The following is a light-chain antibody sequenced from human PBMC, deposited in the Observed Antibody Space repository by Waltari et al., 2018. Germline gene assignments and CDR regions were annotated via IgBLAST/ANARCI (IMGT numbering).Light chain of an antibody. J-gene: IGLJ3*02. Sequence: QSALTQPPSVSGSPGQSVTISCTGTSSDIGSYKTVSWYQQSPGTAPKLMIYEVTNRPSGVPDRFSGSKSANTASRTISGLQVEDEADYYCNSFTSSNTWVFGGGTRLTVL. CDR1: SSDIGSYKT. V-gene: IGLV2-18*02. CDR3: NSFTSSNTWV. CDR2: EVT.